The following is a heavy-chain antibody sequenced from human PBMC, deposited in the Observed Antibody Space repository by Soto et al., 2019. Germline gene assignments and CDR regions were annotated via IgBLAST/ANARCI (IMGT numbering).Heavy chain of an antibody. J-gene: IGHJ6*02. Sequence: QVQLVESGGGVVQPGRSLRLSCAASGFTFTSYAMHWVRQAPGKGLEWVAVISYDGSNKYYADSVKGRFTISRDNSKNMLYLQMNSLRAEDTAVYYCARGRQQLGYYYYGMDVWGQGTTVTVSS. D-gene: IGHD6-13*01. V-gene: IGHV3-30-3*01. CDR1: GFTFTSYA. CDR3: ARGRQQLGYYYYGMDV. CDR2: ISYDGSNK.